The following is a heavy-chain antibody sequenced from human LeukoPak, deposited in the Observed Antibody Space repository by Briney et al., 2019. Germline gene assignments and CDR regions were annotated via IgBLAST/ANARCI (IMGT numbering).Heavy chain of an antibody. D-gene: IGHD3-16*02. CDR2: INHSGST. CDR1: GGSFSGYH. Sequence: SETLSLTCAVYGGSFSGYHWSWIRQPPGKGLEWIGEINHSGSTNYNPSLKSRVTISVDTSKNQFSLKLSSVTAADTAVYYCARGVYDYVWGSYRSTLIDYWGQGTLVTVSS. V-gene: IGHV4-34*01. J-gene: IGHJ4*02. CDR3: ARGVYDYVWGSYRSTLIDY.